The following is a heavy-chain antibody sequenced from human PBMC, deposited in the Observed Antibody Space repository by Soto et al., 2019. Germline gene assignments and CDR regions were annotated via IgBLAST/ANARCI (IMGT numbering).Heavy chain of an antibody. D-gene: IGHD1-26*01. CDR2: INSDGTTT. CDR3: ERVAVGAYYFHY. Sequence: EVQLVESGGGLVQPGGSLRLSCAASGFTFSNYWMHWVRQAPGKGLVWVSRINSDGTTTSYADTVRGRFTISRDNARDTVYLEMNSLGAEDTAVYYCERVAVGAYYFHYWGQGTLVTVSS. V-gene: IGHV3-74*01. J-gene: IGHJ4*02. CDR1: GFTFSNYW.